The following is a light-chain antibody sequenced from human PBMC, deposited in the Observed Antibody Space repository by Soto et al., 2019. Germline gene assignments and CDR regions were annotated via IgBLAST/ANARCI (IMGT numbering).Light chain of an antibody. CDR1: QSITSSY. CDR2: GTI. CDR3: QQYGSPLWT. V-gene: IGKV3-20*01. J-gene: IGKJ1*01. Sequence: ESVLTQSPGTLSLSPGERATLSCRASQSITSSYLAWHQQKPGQAPRLLISGTISRATGIPDRFSGSGSGTDFTLTISRLEPEDFAVYYCQQYGSPLWTFGQGTKV.